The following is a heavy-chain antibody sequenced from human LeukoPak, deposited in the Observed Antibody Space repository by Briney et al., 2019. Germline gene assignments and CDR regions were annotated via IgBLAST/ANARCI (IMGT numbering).Heavy chain of an antibody. CDR2: ISGSGGST. D-gene: IGHD3-9*01. CDR3: AKDDDILTGFIADFDY. V-gene: IGHV3-23*01. CDR1: GFTFSSYA. Sequence: GGSLRLSCAASGFTFSSYAMSWVRQAPGKGLEWVSAISGSGGSTYYADSVKGRFTISRDNSKNTLYLQMNSLRAEDTAVYYCAKDDDILTGFIADFDYWGQGTLVTVSS. J-gene: IGHJ4*02.